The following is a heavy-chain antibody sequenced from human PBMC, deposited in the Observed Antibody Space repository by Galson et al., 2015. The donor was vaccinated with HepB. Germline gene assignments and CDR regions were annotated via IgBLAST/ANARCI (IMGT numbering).Heavy chain of an antibody. J-gene: IGHJ4*02. D-gene: IGHD3-22*01. CDR3: ARDPKSNYYDSSGYYWGGYYFDY. CDR2: IYHSGST. Sequence: QVQLQESGPGLVKPSQTLSLTCAVSGGSISSSNWWSWVRQPPGKGLEWIGEIYHSGSTNYNPSLKSRVTISVDKSKNQFSLKLSSVTAADTAVYYCARDPKSNYYDSSGYYWGGYYFDYWGQGTLVTVSS. V-gene: IGHV4-4*02. CDR1: GGSISSSNW.